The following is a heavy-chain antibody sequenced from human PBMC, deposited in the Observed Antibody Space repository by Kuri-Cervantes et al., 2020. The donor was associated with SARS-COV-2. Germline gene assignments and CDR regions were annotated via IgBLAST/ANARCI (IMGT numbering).Heavy chain of an antibody. J-gene: IGHJ4*02. D-gene: IGHD1-26*01. CDR1: GFTFSSYA. CDR2: ISYDGSNK. Sequence: GESLKISCAASGFTFSSYAMHWVRQAPGKGLEWVAVISYDGSNKYYADSVKGRFTISRDNSKNTLYLQMNSLRAEDTAVYYCASVEPNSGSYYPGYWGQGTLVTVSS. CDR3: ASVEPNSGSYYPGY. V-gene: IGHV3-30-3*01.